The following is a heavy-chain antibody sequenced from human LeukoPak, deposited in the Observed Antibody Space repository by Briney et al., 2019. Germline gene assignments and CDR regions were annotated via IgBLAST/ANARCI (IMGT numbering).Heavy chain of an antibody. J-gene: IGHJ6*02. V-gene: IGHV1-8*01. D-gene: IGHD3-9*01. CDR3: ARGAGYYDILTGPYYYYYGMDV. CDR1: GYTFTSYD. CDR2: MNPNSGNT. Sequence: ASVKVSCKASGYTFTSYDINWVRQATGQGLEWMGWMNPNSGNTGYAQKFQGRVTMTRNTSISTAYMELSSLRSEDTAAYYCARGAGYYDILTGPYYYYYGMDVWGQGTTVTVSS.